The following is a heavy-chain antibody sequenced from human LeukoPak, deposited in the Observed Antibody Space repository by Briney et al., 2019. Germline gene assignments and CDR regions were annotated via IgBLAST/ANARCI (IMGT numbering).Heavy chain of an antibody. CDR3: ARHVDGGYSSEINDY. CDR2: IYYSGST. D-gene: IGHD6-19*01. V-gene: IGHV4-39*01. J-gene: IGHJ4*02. CDR1: GGSISTSSYY. Sequence: PSETLSLTCTVSGGSISTSSYYSGWIRQPPGKGLEWIGSIYYSGSTYYNPSLKSRVTISVDTSKNQFSLKLSSVTAADTAVYYCARHVDGGYSSEINDYWGQGTLVTVSS.